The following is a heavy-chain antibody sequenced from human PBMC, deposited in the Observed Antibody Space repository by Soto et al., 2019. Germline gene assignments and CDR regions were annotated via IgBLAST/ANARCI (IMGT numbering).Heavy chain of an antibody. V-gene: IGHV4-61*03. CDR1: GGSVSSGSYC. CDR2: FYYSGST. J-gene: IGHJ5*02. CDR3: ARGYSSGCYFNWFDL. Sequence: SETLSLTCTFSGGSVSSGSYCWSWIRQPPGKGLEWIGYFYYSGSTNYNPSLKSRITISADTYKNYFTLKLSSVTAADTAVYSCARGYSSGCYFNWFDLWGQGTLVTVSS. D-gene: IGHD6-19*01.